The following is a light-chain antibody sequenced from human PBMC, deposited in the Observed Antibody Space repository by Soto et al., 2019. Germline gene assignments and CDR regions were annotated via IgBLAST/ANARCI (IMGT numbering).Light chain of an antibody. CDR3: QQYDTSPRT. V-gene: IGKV3-20*01. Sequence: EIVLTQSPGTLSLSPGERATLSCRASQSVNTIYFAWYQRKPGQAPRLLIYSTSNRATGIPDRFSGSGSGTDFTLTISRLEPEDFAVYYCQQYDTSPRTFGQGTKVEIK. CDR2: STS. CDR1: QSVNTIY. J-gene: IGKJ1*01.